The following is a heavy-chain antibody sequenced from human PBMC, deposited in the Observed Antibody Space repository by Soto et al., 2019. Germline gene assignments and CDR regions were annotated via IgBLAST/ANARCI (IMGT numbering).Heavy chain of an antibody. D-gene: IGHD2-15*01. CDR1: GFSLSTSGVG. CDR3: AHSNCSGGICYLNWFDP. CDR2: IYWDDDK. Sequence: QITLKESGPTLVKPTQTLTLTFTFSGFSLSTSGVGVGWIRQPPGKALEWLALIYWDDDKRYSPSLKSTLTITKDTSKNQVVLTMTNMDPVDTATYYCAHSNCSGGICYLNWFDPWGQGTLVTVSS. J-gene: IGHJ5*02. V-gene: IGHV2-5*02.